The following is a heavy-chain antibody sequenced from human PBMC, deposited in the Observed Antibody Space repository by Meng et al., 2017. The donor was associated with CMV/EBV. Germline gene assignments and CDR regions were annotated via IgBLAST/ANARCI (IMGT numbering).Heavy chain of an antibody. D-gene: IGHD3-10*01. J-gene: IGHJ4*02. CDR1: GGSISSYF. Sequence: GSLRLSCTVSGGSISSYFWSWIRQPPGKGLEWIGYISYSGSTNYNPSLKSRVTISVDTSKNQFSLKLSSVTAADTAVYYCARSTWAYGSGSYYLFDYWGQGTLVTSPQ. CDR3: ARSTWAYGSGSYYLFDY. CDR2: ISYSGST. V-gene: IGHV4-59*01.